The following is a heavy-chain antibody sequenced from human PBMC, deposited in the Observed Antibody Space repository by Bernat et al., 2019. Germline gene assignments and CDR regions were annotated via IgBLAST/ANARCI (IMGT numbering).Heavy chain of an antibody. CDR3: ARNTGHWDGGSCFPYGD. Sequence: QLQLQESGPGLVKPSETLSLICTVSGGSISSSSRHWGWIRQPPGKGPEWIGTIHYSGTAYYNPSLRSRVTISVDTSESNFSMRLTSVTAADTAVYYCARNTGHWDGGSCFPYGDWGQGTLVTVSS. CDR1: GGSISSSSRH. V-gene: IGHV4-39*02. D-gene: IGHD2-15*01. CDR2: IHYSGTA. J-gene: IGHJ1*01.